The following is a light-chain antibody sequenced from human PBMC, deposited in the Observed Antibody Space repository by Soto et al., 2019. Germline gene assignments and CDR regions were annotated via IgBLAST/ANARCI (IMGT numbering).Light chain of an antibody. CDR3: SSYAGSNIYV. V-gene: IGLV2-8*01. CDR1: SSDVGAYKY. CDR2: EVT. J-gene: IGLJ1*01. Sequence: QSVLTQPPSASGSPGQSLTISCTGTSSDVGAYKYVSWYHQYPGKAPKLMIYEVTKRPSGVPDRFSGSKSGNTASLTVSGLQAEDEDDYYCSSYAGSNIYVFGTGTKLTVL.